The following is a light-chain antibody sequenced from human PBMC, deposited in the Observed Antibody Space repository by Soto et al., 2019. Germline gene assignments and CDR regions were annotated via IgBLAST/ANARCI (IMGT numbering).Light chain of an antibody. Sequence: EVLMTQSPATLSVSPGERATLSCRASQSVGSNLAWYQQKPGQAPSLLIYAASTRATGIPARFSGSGSGTDCSLTISSLESEDSAVYYCQQYNNWMWTFGQGTKVEFK. J-gene: IGKJ1*01. CDR1: QSVGSN. CDR2: AAS. CDR3: QQYNNWMWT. V-gene: IGKV3-15*01.